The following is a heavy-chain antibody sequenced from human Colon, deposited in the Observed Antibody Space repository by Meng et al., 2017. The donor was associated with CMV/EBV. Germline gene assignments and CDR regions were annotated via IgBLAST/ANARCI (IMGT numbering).Heavy chain of an antibody. CDR1: GFTFSSYA. CDR2: ISGNGATT. Sequence: GESLKISCATSGFTFSSYAMSWVRQAPGKGLEWVSAISGNGATTHYADSVKGRFTMSRDNSKNTLYLQMNSLRAEDTAIYYCAKCISSCPTRAFDRWGLGTMVTVSS. V-gene: IGHV3-23*01. D-gene: IGHD2-2*01. CDR3: AKCISSCPTRAFDR. J-gene: IGHJ3*02.